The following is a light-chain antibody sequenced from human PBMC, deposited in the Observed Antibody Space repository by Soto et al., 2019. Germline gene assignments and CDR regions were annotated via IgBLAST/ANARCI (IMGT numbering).Light chain of an antibody. CDR3: QQFGTSSLVT. Sequence: EILLTQSPSTLSLSPGEGVTLSCRASQSVTVNSLSWYQQKPGQAPRLLIYAAATRAAAVPDRFTGSGSGTDFSLTISRVEPEDFAVYYCQQFGTSSLVTFGPGTKVDIK. V-gene: IGKV3-20*01. J-gene: IGKJ3*01. CDR2: AAA. CDR1: QSVTVNS.